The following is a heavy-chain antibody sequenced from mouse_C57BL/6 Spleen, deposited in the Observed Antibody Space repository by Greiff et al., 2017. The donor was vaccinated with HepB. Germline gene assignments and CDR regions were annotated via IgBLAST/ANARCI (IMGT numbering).Heavy chain of an antibody. CDR2: ISGGGGNT. Sequence: EVKLVESGGGLVKPGGSPKLSCAASGFTFSSYTMSWVRQTPEKRLEWVATISGGGGNTYYPDSVKGRFTISRDNAKNTLYLQMSSLRSEDTALYYCARHAYYGSSYVGYWGQGTTLTVSS. V-gene: IGHV5-9*01. D-gene: IGHD1-1*01. J-gene: IGHJ2*01. CDR3: ARHAYYGSSYVGY. CDR1: GFTFSSYT.